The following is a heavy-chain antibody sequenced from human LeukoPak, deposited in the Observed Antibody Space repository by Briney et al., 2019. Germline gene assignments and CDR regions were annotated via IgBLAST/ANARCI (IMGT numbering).Heavy chain of an antibody. CDR3: ARHRRYCTGGSCYSGAFDI. CDR2: IYPGDSDT. D-gene: IGHD2-15*01. V-gene: IGHV5-51*01. CDR1: GYRFTSYW. J-gene: IGHJ3*02. Sequence: GESLKISCKGSGYRFTSYWVGWVRQMPGKGLEWMGIIYPGDSDTRCSPPFQGQVTISGDKSISTAYLQWSSLKASDTAMYYCARHRRYCTGGSCYSGAFDIWGQGTMVTVSS.